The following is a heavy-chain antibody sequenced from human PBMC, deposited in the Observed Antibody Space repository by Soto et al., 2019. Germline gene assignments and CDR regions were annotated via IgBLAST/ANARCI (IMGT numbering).Heavy chain of an antibody. J-gene: IGHJ6*02. Sequence: QVQLVQSGAEVKKPGSSVKVSCKASGGTFSSYAISWVRQAPGQGLEWMGGIIPIFGTANYAQKFQGRVTINADESTSTAYMELSSLRSEDTAVYYCARASYYDSSGYYIRGGMDVWGQGTTVTVSS. V-gene: IGHV1-69*01. CDR3: ARASYYDSSGYYIRGGMDV. CDR2: IIPIFGTA. CDR1: GGTFSSYA. D-gene: IGHD3-22*01.